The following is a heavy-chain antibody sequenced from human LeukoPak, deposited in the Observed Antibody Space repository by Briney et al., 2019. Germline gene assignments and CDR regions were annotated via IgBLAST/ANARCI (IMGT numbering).Heavy chain of an antibody. CDR3: AGRDGYNFSYDY. CDR2: VNPNSGGT. CDR1: GYTFTGHY. J-gene: IGHJ4*02. V-gene: IGHV1-2*02. Sequence: ASVKVSCKASGYTFTGHYVHWVRQAPGQGLEWMGWVNPNSGGTNYAQRFQGRVTMTRDTSVNTAYMELRRLTSDDTAVYFCAGRDGYNFSYDYWGQGTLVTVSS. D-gene: IGHD5-24*01.